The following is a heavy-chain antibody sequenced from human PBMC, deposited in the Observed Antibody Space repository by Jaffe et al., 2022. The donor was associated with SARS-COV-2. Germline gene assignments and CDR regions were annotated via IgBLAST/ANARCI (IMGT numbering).Heavy chain of an antibody. V-gene: IGHV4-31*03. Sequence: QVQLQESGPGLVKPSQTLSLTCSVSGGSIISGGYYWNWIRQYPGKGLEWIGYIYYSGRRDYKPSLKSRVSISVDTSKNHFSLKLTSVTAADTAVYYCARGLDDGEVIPMDVWGQGTAVTVSS. J-gene: IGHJ6*02. CDR3: ARGLDDGEVIPMDV. D-gene: IGHD3-3*01. CDR1: GGSIISGGYY. CDR2: IYYSGRR.